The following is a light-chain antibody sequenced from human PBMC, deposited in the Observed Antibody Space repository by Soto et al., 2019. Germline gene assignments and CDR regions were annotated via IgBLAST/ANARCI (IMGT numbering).Light chain of an antibody. Sequence: QSVLTQPASVSGSPGQSITISCTGTSSDVGGYNYVSWYQQHPGKAPKLMIYDVSNRPSGVSNRFSGSKSGNTASLTIPGLQAEDEADYYCSSYKSSSTSYVFGTWTKVT. CDR3: SSYKSSSTSYV. J-gene: IGLJ1*01. CDR2: DVS. CDR1: SSDVGGYNY. V-gene: IGLV2-14*01.